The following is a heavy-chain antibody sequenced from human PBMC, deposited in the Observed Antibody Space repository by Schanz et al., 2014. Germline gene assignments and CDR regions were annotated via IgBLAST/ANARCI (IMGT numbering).Heavy chain of an antibody. Sequence: LQLQESGSGLMKPSQTLSLTCAVSGGSISSGGYSWNWIRQSPGKGLEWIGYIYYSGNTYYNPSLKSRVPISVDRSKNQFSLSLDSVTAADTAVYYCALREKPYGPFASWGQGALVTVSS. J-gene: IGHJ4*02. CDR3: ALREKPYGPFAS. V-gene: IGHV4-30-2*06. CDR1: GGSISSGGYS. D-gene: IGHD3-10*01. CDR2: IYYSGNT.